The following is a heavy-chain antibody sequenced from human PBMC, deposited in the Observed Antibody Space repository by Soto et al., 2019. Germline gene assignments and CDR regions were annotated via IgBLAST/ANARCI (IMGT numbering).Heavy chain of an antibody. V-gene: IGHV3-7*01. J-gene: IGHJ6*03. CDR3: ARALRSKLGVLSYYMDV. D-gene: IGHD3-16*01. Sequence: GGSLRLSCAASGFTFSSYWMSWVRQAPGKGLEWVANIKQDGSEKYYVDSVKGRFTISRDNAKNSLYLQMNSLRAEDTAVYYCARALRSKLGVLSYYMDVWGKGTTVTVSS. CDR2: IKQDGSEK. CDR1: GFTFSSYW.